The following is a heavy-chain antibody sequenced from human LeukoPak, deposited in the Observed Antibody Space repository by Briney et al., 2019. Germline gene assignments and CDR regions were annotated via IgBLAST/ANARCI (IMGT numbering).Heavy chain of an antibody. CDR1: GGSISSGGYY. CDR3: ARGWRCYLDY. CDR2: IYYSGST. J-gene: IGHJ4*02. V-gene: IGHV4-31*03. D-gene: IGHD3-3*01. Sequence: PSQTLSLTCTVSGGSISSGGYYWSWIRQHPGNGLEWIGYIYYSGSTYYNPSLKSRVTISVDTSKNRFSLKLSSVTAADTAVYYCARGWRCYLDYWGQGTLVTVSS.